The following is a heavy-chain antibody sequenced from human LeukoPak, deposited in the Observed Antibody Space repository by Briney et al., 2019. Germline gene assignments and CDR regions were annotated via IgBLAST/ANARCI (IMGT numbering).Heavy chain of an antibody. D-gene: IGHD2-2*01. CDR1: GFTFSSYA. CDR3: AKRAQYCRSSSCLPY. CDR2: ISNTGGST. Sequence: PGGSLRLSCAASGFTFSSYAMSWVRQAPGKGLEWVSSISNTGGSTYYADSVKGRFTISRDNSKNTLYLQMNGLRAEDTAVYYCAKRAQYCRSSSCLPYWGQGTLVTGSP. V-gene: IGHV3-23*01. J-gene: IGHJ4*02.